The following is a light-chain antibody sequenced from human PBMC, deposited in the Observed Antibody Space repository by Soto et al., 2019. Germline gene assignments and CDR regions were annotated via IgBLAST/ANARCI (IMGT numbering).Light chain of an antibody. Sequence: DIPMTQSPSSLSASVGDRVTITCRASQTISNYLIWYHQKPGKPPKLLNYGISTLQSGVPSRFSGSGSGTDFTLTISSLQHEDFATYYCQQSFNTPYTFGQGTELEVK. V-gene: IGKV1-39*01. CDR3: QQSFNTPYT. CDR1: QTISNY. J-gene: IGKJ2*01. CDR2: GIS.